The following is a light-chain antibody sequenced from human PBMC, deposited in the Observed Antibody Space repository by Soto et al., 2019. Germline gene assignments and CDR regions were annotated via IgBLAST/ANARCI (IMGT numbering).Light chain of an antibody. CDR3: QQYNNWPWT. CDR2: GAS. Sequence: EIVMTQSPATLSLSPGERATLSCRASQSVSSNLAWYQQKPGQAPRLLIYGASSRATGIPATFSGSGSGTEFTLTISSLQSEDFAVYYCQQYNNWPWTFGQGTKVDIK. CDR1: QSVSSN. J-gene: IGKJ1*01. V-gene: IGKV3-15*01.